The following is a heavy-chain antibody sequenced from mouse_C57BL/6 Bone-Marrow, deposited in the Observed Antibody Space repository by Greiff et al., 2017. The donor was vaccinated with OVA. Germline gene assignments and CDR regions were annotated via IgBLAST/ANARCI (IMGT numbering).Heavy chain of an antibody. D-gene: IGHD1-1*01. V-gene: IGHV1-5*01. CDR2: IYPGNSDT. CDR1: GYTFTSYW. CDR3: TPGSSPSYWYFDV. Sequence: EVQLQQSGPVLARPGASVKMSCKTSGYTFTSYWMHWVKQRPGQGLEWIGAIYPGNSDTSYNQKFKGKAKLTAVTSASSAYMELSSLTNEDSAVYYCTPGSSPSYWYFDVWGTGTTVTVSS. J-gene: IGHJ1*03.